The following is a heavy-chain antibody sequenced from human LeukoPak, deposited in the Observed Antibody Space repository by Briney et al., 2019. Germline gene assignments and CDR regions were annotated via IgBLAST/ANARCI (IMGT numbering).Heavy chain of an antibody. J-gene: IGHJ4*02. CDR1: GGTFTSCY. V-gene: IGHV1-46*01. D-gene: IGHD6-19*01. CDR3: ASSGWYGNFDY. Sequence: WASVKVSCKASGGTFTSCYMHWVRQAPGQGLEWMGIINPSGGSTSYAQKFQGRVTMTRDTSTSTVYMELSSLRSEDTAVYYCASSGWYGNFDYWGQGTLVTVSS. CDR2: INPSGGST.